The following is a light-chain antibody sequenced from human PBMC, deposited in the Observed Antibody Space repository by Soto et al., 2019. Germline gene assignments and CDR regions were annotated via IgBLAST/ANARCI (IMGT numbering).Light chain of an antibody. Sequence: AVVTQEPSLTVSPGGTVTLTCGSSTGAVTSSHFPYWFQQKPGQAPRTLIYDTSNKHSWTPARFSGSLLGGKAALTLSGAQPEDEAEYFCLVSFSGDRVVFGGGTKLTVL. V-gene: IGLV7-46*01. CDR1: TGAVTSSHF. CDR3: LVSFSGDRVV. CDR2: DTS. J-gene: IGLJ3*02.